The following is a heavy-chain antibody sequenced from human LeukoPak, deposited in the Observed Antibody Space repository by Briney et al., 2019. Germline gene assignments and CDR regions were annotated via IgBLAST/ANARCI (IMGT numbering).Heavy chain of an antibody. J-gene: IGHJ6*04. CDR1: GGSISSSSYY. CDR3: ARWGKGRRAVYYYGSGILMGIKDV. V-gene: IGHV4-39*01. D-gene: IGHD3-10*01. CDR2: IYYSGST. Sequence: SETLSLTCTVSGGSISSSSYYWGWIRQPPGKGLEWIGSIYYSGSTYYNPSLKSRVTISVDTSKNQFSLKLSSVTAADTAVYCCARWGKGRRAVYYYGSGILMGIKDVWGKGTTVTISS.